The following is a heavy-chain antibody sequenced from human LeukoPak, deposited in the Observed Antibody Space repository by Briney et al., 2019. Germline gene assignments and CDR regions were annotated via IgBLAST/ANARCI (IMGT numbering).Heavy chain of an antibody. CDR2: IKQDGSEK. J-gene: IGHJ4*02. CDR1: EFTFSSFW. D-gene: IGHD2-15*01. V-gene: IGHV3-7*01. CDR3: AGGGGFLIDS. Sequence: GGSLRLSCEALEFTFSSFWLSWVRKAPGKGRKGVANIKQDGSEKYYVDSVKGRFTISRDNAKNSLYLQMNSLRAEDTAVYYCAGGGGFLIDSWGQGTLVTVSS.